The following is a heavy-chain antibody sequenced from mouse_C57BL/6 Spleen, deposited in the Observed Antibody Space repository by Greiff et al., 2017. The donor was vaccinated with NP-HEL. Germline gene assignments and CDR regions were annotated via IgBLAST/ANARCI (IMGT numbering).Heavy chain of an antibody. J-gene: IGHJ2*01. CDR3: ARYHPVTSLDY. CDR2: IRNKANGYTT. D-gene: IGHD2-12*01. V-gene: IGHV7-3*01. Sequence: EVQLVESGGGLVQPGGSLSLSCAASGFTFTDYYMSWVRQPPGKALEWLGFIRNKANGYTTEYSASVKGRFTISRDNSQSILYLQMNALRAEDSATYYCARYHPVTSLDYWGQGTTLTVSS. CDR1: GFTFTDYY.